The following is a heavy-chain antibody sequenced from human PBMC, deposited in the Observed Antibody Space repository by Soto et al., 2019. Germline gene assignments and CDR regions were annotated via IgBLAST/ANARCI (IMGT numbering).Heavy chain of an antibody. CDR1: GGTFSSYA. D-gene: IGHD3-9*01. J-gene: IGHJ6*02. CDR2: IIPIFGTA. Sequence: GAAVEFSCKASGGTFSSYAISWVRQDPGQGLEWMGGIIPIFGTANYAQKFQGRVTITADESTSTAYMELSSLRAEDTAVYYCGRDFEALSYYYYGMDVWGQGTTVTVSS. CDR3: GRDFEALSYYYYGMDV. V-gene: IGHV1-69*13.